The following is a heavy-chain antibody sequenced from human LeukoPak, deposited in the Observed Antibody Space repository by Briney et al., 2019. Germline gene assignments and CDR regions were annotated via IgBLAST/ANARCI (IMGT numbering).Heavy chain of an antibody. Sequence: GGSLRLSCAASGFTFSSYWMSWVRQVPGKGLEWVANIKQDGSEKYYVDSVKGRFTISRDNAKNSLYLQMNSLRAEDTALYYCARGARGVSGYYFDFWGQGTLVTVSS. V-gene: IGHV3-7*03. J-gene: IGHJ4*02. CDR2: IKQDGSEK. D-gene: IGHD3-10*01. CDR3: ARGARGVSGYYFDF. CDR1: GFTFSSYW.